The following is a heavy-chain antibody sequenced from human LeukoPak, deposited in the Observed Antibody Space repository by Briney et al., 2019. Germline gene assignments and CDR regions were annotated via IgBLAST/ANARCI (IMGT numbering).Heavy chain of an antibody. CDR2: ISGSGGHT. D-gene: IGHD2-2*02. CDR1: GFTFNNYA. Sequence: GGSLRLSCAASGFTFNNYAMSWVRQAPGKGLEWVSAISGSGGHTYYTDSVKGRFTISRDNSKNTLYLQMNSLRAEDTAVYYCAKDRAYCSSTSCHTYYFDYWGQGTLVTVSS. V-gene: IGHV3-23*01. CDR3: AKDRAYCSSTSCHTYYFDY. J-gene: IGHJ4*02.